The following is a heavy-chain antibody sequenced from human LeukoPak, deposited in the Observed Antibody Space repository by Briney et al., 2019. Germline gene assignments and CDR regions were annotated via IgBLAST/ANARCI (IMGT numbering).Heavy chain of an antibody. CDR2: IYPGDSNR. CDR1: GYTFSNYW. J-gene: IGHJ5*01. Sequence: GESLKISCQGSGYTFSNYWIAWVRQMPGKGLEWIGMIYPGDSNRKYSPSFQGQVTVSADQFINTAYLQWDSLKASDSGMYYCARHGWFSSGSHWFDSWGQGVLVTVSS. D-gene: IGHD6-25*01. CDR3: ARHGWFSSGSHWFDS. V-gene: IGHV5-51*01.